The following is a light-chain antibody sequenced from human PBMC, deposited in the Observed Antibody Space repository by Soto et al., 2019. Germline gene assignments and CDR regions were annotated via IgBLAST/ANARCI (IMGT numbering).Light chain of an antibody. Sequence: QAALTQPPSVSGGPGQRVTISCTGSSSNIGAGYDVHWYQQLPGTAPKLLIYGNSNRPSGVPDRFSGSKSGTSASLAITGLQAEDEADYYCQSYDSSLSGVFGTGTKVTVL. CDR3: QSYDSSLSGV. J-gene: IGLJ1*01. CDR1: SSNIGAGYD. CDR2: GNS. V-gene: IGLV1-40*01.